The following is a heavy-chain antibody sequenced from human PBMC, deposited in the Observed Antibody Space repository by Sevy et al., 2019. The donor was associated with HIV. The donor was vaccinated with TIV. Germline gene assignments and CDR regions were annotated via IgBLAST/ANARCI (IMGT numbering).Heavy chain of an antibody. CDR1: GYTLTELS. CDR3: ATTKAYYGSSGYPFDY. CDR2: FDPEDDEK. D-gene: IGHD3-22*01. J-gene: IGHJ4*02. Sequence: ASVKVSCKVSGYTLTELSVHWVRQAPGKGLEWMATFDPEDDEKNYAQKFQGRVTITEDTFTEQAYMELSRLRSEDKAGYYCATTKAYYGSSGYPFDYWGQGALVTVSS. V-gene: IGHV1-24*01.